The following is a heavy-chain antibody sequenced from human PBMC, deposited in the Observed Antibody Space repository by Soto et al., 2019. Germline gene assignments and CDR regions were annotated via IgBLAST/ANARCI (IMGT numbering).Heavy chain of an antibody. D-gene: IGHD5-18*01. V-gene: IGHV1-3*04. Sequence: ASVKVSCKASGYNFTTYAMLWVRQAPGQRPEWMGWINTGNGNTKYSPKFQARVTITRDTSASTAYMELSSLKSEDTAVYYCARGARLHFYYYGMGVWGQGSTVTVSS. CDR1: GYNFTTYA. J-gene: IGHJ6*01. CDR3: ARGARLHFYYYGMGV. CDR2: INTGNGNT.